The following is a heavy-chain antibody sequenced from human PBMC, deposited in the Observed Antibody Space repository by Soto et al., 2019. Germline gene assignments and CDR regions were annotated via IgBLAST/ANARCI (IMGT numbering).Heavy chain of an antibody. Sequence: PAASLKISCKASEYNFPAFWIHWVRQMPGKGLEWLGKIDPSDSYTNYSPSFEGHVTISTDNSITTAYLQWSSLRASDTALYFCARVHKNWFDSWAQGTMVTGSS. J-gene: IGHJ5*01. CDR3: ARVHKNWFDS. V-gene: IGHV5-10-1*01. CDR2: IDPSDSYT. CDR1: EYNFPAFW.